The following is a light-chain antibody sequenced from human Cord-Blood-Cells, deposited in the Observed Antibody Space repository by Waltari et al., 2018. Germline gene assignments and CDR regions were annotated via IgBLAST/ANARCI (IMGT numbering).Light chain of an antibody. V-gene: IGKV4-1*01. CDR1: HSFLYSSNNKNY. Sequence: DIVLTQSHASLAVSLRERATITCKSSHSFLYSSNNKNYLAWYQQKPGQPPKLLIYWASTRETGVPDRFSGSGSGTDFTLTISSLQADDVAVYYCQQYYSTPYSFGQGTKLEVK. J-gene: IGKJ2*03. CDR2: WAS. CDR3: QQYYSTPYS.